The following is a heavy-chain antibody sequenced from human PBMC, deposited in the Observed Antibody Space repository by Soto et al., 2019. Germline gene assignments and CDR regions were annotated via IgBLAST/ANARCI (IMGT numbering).Heavy chain of an antibody. Sequence: ASVKVSCKASGYTFTSYGISWVRQAPGQGLEWMGRISAYNGKKNYAQKIQGRVNMTTDTSTSTANMEMRSLRSDDTALYYCARDLPHLGGTLTQFDYWGQGTLVTVSS. CDR2: ISAYNGKK. J-gene: IGHJ4*02. D-gene: IGHD1-1*01. CDR3: ARDLPHLGGTLTQFDY. CDR1: GYTFTSYG. V-gene: IGHV1-18*01.